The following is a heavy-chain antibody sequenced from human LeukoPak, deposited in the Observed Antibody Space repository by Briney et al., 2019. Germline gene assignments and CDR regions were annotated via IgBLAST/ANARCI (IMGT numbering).Heavy chain of an antibody. D-gene: IGHD3-10*01. J-gene: IGHJ4*02. CDR3: ARDSEGCFDY. CDR1: GFNFNSYS. Sequence: GGSLRLSCGASGFNFNSYSMNWVRQAPGRGLEWVSTLACLDSSCTEYYADSVKGRFSISRDNSKSTLSLQMNSLRVDDTAIYYCARDSEGCFDYWGQGTLVTVSS. V-gene: IGHV3-23*01. CDR2: LACLDSSCTE.